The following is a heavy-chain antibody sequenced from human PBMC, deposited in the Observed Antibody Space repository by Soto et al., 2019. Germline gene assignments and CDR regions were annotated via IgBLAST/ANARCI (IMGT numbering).Heavy chain of an antibody. Sequence: EVQLVESGGGLVKPGGSLRLSCAASGFTFSSYSMNWFRQAPGNGLEWVSSISSSSSYIYYADSVKGRFTISRDNAKNSLYLQMNSLRAEDTAVYYCARFVRGRKTGCMDVWGQGTTVTVSS. D-gene: IGHD2-8*01. V-gene: IGHV3-21*01. CDR3: ARFVRGRKTGCMDV. CDR2: ISSSSSYI. CDR1: GFTFSSYS. J-gene: IGHJ6*02.